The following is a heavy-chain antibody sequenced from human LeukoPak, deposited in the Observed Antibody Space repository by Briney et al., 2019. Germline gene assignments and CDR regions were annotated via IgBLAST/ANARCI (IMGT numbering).Heavy chain of an antibody. J-gene: IGHJ6*02. CDR3: AKNSRPHYYYYYGMDV. D-gene: IGHD4-23*01. CDR1: GFTFSSYG. CDR2: ISYDGSNK. V-gene: IGHV3-30*18. Sequence: PGGSLRLSCAASGFTFSSYGMHWVRQAPGKGLEWVAVISYDGSNKYYADSVKGRFTISRDNPKNTLYLQMNSLRAEDTAVYYCAKNSRPHYYYYYGMDVWGQGTTVTVSS.